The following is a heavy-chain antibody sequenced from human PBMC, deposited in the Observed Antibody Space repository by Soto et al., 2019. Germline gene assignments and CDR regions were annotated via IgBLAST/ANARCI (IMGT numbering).Heavy chain of an antibody. CDR1: GYSVTSYW. D-gene: IGHD1-26*01. CDR2: IYPGDSDT. Sequence: VASLKISCKGSGYSVTSYWIGWVRQMPGKGLEWMGIIYPGDSDTRYSPSFQGQVTISADKSISTAYLQWSRLKASDKAMYYCARHLIQGSIVGDSHAFDIRRKRSMVTVSS. V-gene: IGHV5-51*01. J-gene: IGHJ3*02. CDR3: ARHLIQGSIVGDSHAFDI.